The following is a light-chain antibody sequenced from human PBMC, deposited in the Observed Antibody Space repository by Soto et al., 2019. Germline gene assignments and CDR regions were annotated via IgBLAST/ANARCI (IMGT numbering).Light chain of an antibody. J-gene: IGKJ3*01. Sequence: EIVLTQSPGTLSLSPGERATLSCRASQSVSSSYLAWYQQKPGQAPRLLIYGASSRATGIPDRFSGSGSGADFTLTISRLEPEDFAVYYCQHQFTFGPGTKVDIK. CDR3: QHQFT. V-gene: IGKV3-20*01. CDR2: GAS. CDR1: QSVSSSY.